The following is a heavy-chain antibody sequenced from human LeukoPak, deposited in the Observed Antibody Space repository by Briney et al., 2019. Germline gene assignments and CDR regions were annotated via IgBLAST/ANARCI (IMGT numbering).Heavy chain of an antibody. Sequence: ASVKVSCKASGYTFTGYFMHWVRQAPGQGLEWMGWINPNSGGTNYAQKFQGRVTMTRDTSISTAYMELSRLRSDDTAVYYCARDLGTYYYDSSGYYYWDYWGQGTLVTVSS. CDR1: GYTFTGYF. CDR2: INPNSGGT. CDR3: ARDLGTYYYDSSGYYYWDY. V-gene: IGHV1-2*02. D-gene: IGHD3-22*01. J-gene: IGHJ4*02.